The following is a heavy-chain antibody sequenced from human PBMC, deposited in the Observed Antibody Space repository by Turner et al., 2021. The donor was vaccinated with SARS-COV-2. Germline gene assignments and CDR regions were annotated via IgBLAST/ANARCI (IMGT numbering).Heavy chain of an antibody. D-gene: IGHD6-13*01. CDR2: ISGSGGRT. CDR3: AKTHGAAAGTFDY. J-gene: IGHJ4*02. V-gene: IGHV3-23*01. Sequence: EVKLFESGGGLVQPGGSMRLLCAASGFTFRRYAMSWVRQAPEKVLWWVSAISGSGGRTYYADSVKGRFTIARDNSKNTLYLQMNSLRAEDTAVYYCAKTHGAAAGTFDYWGQGTLVTVSS. CDR1: GFTFRRYA.